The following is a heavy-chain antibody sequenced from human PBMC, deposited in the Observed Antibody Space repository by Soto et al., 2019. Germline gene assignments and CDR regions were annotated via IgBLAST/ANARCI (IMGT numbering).Heavy chain of an antibody. Sequence: VQLVESGGGVVQPGRSLRLSCAASGFTFSSYAMHWVRQAPGKGLEWVALISSDGTNKYYADSVKGRFTISRDNSKNTMYLQVNSLRAEDTAVYYCARIAARPYWGQGTLVTVSS. J-gene: IGHJ4*02. CDR1: GFTFSSYA. V-gene: IGHV3-30-3*01. D-gene: IGHD6-6*01. CDR3: ARIAARPY. CDR2: ISSDGTNK.